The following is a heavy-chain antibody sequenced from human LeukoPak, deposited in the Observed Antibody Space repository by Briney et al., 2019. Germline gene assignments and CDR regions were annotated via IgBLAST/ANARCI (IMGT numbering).Heavy chain of an antibody. Sequence: GGSLRLSCAASGFTFSSYAMSWVRQAPGKGLEWVSAISGSGGSTYYADSVKGRFTISRDNSKNTLYLQMNSLRAEDTAVYYCAEDPEYSSSYIDYWGQGTLVTVSS. J-gene: IGHJ4*02. CDR1: GFTFSSYA. V-gene: IGHV3-23*01. CDR3: AEDPEYSSSYIDY. D-gene: IGHD6-13*01. CDR2: ISGSGGST.